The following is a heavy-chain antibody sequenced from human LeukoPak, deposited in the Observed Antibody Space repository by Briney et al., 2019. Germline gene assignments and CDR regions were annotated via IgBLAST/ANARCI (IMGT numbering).Heavy chain of an antibody. J-gene: IGHJ6*02. Sequence: PSETLSLTCIVSGGSISSYYWSWIRQPAGKGLDWIGLIYSSGITNYNPSLKSRVTMSVDTSKNQFSLTLSSVTAADTAVYYCATVVAGTDCYYGMDVWGQGTTVTVSS. CDR3: ATVVAGTDCYYGMDV. CDR2: IYSSGIT. CDR1: GGSISSYY. D-gene: IGHD6-19*01. V-gene: IGHV4-4*07.